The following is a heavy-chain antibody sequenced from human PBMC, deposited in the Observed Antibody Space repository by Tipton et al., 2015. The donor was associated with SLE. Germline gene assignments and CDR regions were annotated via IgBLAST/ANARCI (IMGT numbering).Heavy chain of an antibody. Sequence: QLVQSGGGVVQPGRSLRLSCVASGFTFSRYAMHWVRQAPGKGLEWVTVISYDGSHKYSADSVRGRFIVSRDNSEKTLYLEMNSLRVEDTAVYYCARDGLRGGYSYSYVYYYMDVWGKGTTVTVSS. CDR1: GFTFSRYA. V-gene: IGHV3-30*04. CDR2: ISYDGSHK. J-gene: IGHJ6*03. D-gene: IGHD5-18*01. CDR3: ARDGLRGGYSYSYVYYYMDV.